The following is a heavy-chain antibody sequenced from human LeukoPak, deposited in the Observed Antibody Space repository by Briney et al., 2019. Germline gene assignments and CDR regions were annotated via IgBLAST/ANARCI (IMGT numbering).Heavy chain of an antibody. Sequence: GGSLRLSCAASGFTFSSYSMNWVRQAPGKGLEWVANIKQDGSEKYYVDSVKGRFTISRDNAKNSLYLQMNSLRAEDTAVYYCARGRPGYSSGWYLYYYYYYMDVWGKGTTVTVSS. CDR3: ARGRPGYSSGWYLYYYYYYMDV. D-gene: IGHD6-19*01. CDR2: IKQDGSEK. J-gene: IGHJ6*03. CDR1: GFTFSSYS. V-gene: IGHV3-7*01.